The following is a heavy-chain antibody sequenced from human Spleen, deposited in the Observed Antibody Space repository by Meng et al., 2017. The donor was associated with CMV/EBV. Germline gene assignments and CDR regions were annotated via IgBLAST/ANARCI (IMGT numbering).Heavy chain of an antibody. J-gene: IGHJ4*02. CDR3: ARAFSTYDQRGAFDY. V-gene: IGHV1-69*01. CDR2: IIPIFGTP. D-gene: IGHD2-2*01. Sequence: SGGTFSSYGFSWVRQAPGQGLEWMGGIIPIFGTPNYPQKFQGRVTITADESTSTVYVEVSRLRSEDTAVYYCARAFSTYDQRGAFDYWGQGTLVTVSS. CDR1: GGTFSSYG.